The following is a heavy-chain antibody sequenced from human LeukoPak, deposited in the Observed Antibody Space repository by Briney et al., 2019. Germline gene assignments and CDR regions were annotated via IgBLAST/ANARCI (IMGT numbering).Heavy chain of an antibody. CDR1: GGTFSKYA. V-gene: IGHV1-69*10. J-gene: IGHJ4*02. CDR3: ARDSPRVYYGSGSYYNALGY. CDR2: IIPALGSS. D-gene: IGHD3-10*01. Sequence: VASVKVSFKASGGTFSKYAINWVRQAPGKGLEWMGGIIPALGSSNYAQKFQGRVTLTTDTSTNTAYMELSSLRSEDTTVYYCARDSPRVYYGSGSYYNALGYWGQGTLVTVSS.